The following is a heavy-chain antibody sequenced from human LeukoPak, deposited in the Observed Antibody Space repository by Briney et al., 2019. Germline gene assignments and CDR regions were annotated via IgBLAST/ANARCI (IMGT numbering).Heavy chain of an antibody. CDR2: IYYTGRT. Sequence: SETLSLTCSVSGGSISTTNSYWGWIRQPPGKGLEWLAYIYYTGRTFYNPSLKSRVTISVDTSNNQFSLKLSSVTAADTAVYYCVRHLGDTSWFDPWGQGTLVTVSS. D-gene: IGHD2-2*01. J-gene: IGHJ5*02. V-gene: IGHV4-39*01. CDR1: GGSISTTNSY. CDR3: VRHLGDTSWFDP.